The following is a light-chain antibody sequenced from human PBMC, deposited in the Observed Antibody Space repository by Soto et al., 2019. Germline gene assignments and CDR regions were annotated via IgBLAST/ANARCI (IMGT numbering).Light chain of an antibody. J-gene: IGKJ5*01. V-gene: IGKV3D-20*02. Sequence: EIALTQSPGTLSLSPGERATLSCRARQSVRSNYLAWSQQKPGQAPRLLIYDTSYRATGIPARFSGSGSGTDFTLTISSLEPEDFAVYYCQQRSNWITFGQGTRLEIK. CDR3: QQRSNWIT. CDR1: QSVRSNY. CDR2: DTS.